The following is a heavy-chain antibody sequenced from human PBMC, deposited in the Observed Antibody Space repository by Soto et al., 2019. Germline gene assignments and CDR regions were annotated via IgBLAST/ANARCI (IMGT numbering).Heavy chain of an antibody. CDR3: ARAYFGAKVFDY. V-gene: IGHV4-30-4*01. Sequence: SETLSLTCTVSGGSISSDDSYWSWIRQPPGKGLEWIGYIYYSGNTYYNPSLKSRVTISVDTSKNQFSLKLSSVTAADTAVYYCARAYFGAKVFDYWGQGTLVTVSS. D-gene: IGHD3-10*01. CDR2: IYYSGNT. CDR1: GGSISSDDSY. J-gene: IGHJ4*02.